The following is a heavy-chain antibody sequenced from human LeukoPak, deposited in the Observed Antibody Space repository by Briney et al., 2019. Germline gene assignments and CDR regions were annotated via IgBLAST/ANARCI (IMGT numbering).Heavy chain of an antibody. CDR2: ISSSSTSI. CDR3: ARDDLYCSGGSCYSGLDY. V-gene: IGHV3-48*01. CDR1: GFTFSPYH. D-gene: IGHD2-15*01. J-gene: IGHJ4*02. Sequence: GGSLRLSCAASGFTFSPYHMNWVRQAPGKGLEWVSYISSSSTSIYYADSVKGRFTISRDDAKNSLYLEMNSLRAEDTAVYYCARDDLYCSGGSCYSGLDYWGQGTLVTVSS.